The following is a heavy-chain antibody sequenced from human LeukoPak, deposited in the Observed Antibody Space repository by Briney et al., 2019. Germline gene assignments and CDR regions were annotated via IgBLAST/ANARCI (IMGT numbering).Heavy chain of an antibody. CDR3: ARVMEAGYCSGGSFYHQPGYFDY. V-gene: IGHV3-7*04. CDR1: GFTFSSYW. Sequence: GGSLRLSCAVSGFTFSSYWMSWVRQAPPKGLEWVANIKQDGSEKDYVDSVKGRFTIPRDNAKNSLYLQMNSLRAEDTAVYYCARVMEAGYCSGGSFYHQPGYFDYWGQGTLVTVSS. J-gene: IGHJ4*02. D-gene: IGHD2-15*01. CDR2: IKQDGSEK.